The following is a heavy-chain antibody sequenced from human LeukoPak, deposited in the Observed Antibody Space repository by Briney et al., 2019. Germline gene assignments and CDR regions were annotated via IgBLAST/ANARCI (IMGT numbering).Heavy chain of an antibody. CDR1: GFTFSSYG. J-gene: IGHJ1*01. D-gene: IGHD3-22*01. CDR2: ISYDGSNK. Sequence: GGSLRLSCAASGFTFSSYGVHWVRQAPGKGLEWVAVISYDGSNKYYADSVKGRFTISRDNSKNTLYLQMNSLRAEDTAVYYCAKSSNYYDSSGYFPAEYFQHWGQGTLVTVSS. V-gene: IGHV3-30*18. CDR3: AKSSNYYDSSGYFPAEYFQH.